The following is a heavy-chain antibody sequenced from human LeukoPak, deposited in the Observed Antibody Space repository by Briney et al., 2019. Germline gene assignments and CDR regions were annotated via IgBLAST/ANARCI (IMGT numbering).Heavy chain of an antibody. V-gene: IGHV4-38-2*02. J-gene: IGHJ4*02. CDR3: ARGRGIVVVDY. Sequence: NPSETLSLTCTVSGYSISSGYYWGWIRQPPGKGLEWIGSIYHSGSTYYNPSLKSRVTISVDTSKNQFSLKLSSVTAADTAVYYCARGRGIVVVDYWGQGTLVTVSS. D-gene: IGHD3-22*01. CDR2: IYHSGST. CDR1: GYSISSGYY.